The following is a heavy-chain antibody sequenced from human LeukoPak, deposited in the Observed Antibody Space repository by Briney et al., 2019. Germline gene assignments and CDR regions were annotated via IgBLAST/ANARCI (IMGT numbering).Heavy chain of an antibody. CDR1: GDSISSYH. Sequence: SETLSLTCTVSGDSISSYHWSWVRQAPGKGLEWIGYIYYSGSTNYNPSMKRRLTISVDRSKNQFSLRLSSVTAADTAVYYCGRDSGGTVDYWGQGALVTVSP. J-gene: IGHJ4*02. CDR2: IYYSGST. CDR3: GRDSGGTVDY. V-gene: IGHV4-59*01. D-gene: IGHD2-15*01.